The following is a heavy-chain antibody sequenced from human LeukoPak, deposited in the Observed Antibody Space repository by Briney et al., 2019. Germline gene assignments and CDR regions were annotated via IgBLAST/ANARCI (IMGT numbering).Heavy chain of an antibody. CDR3: ARDVSSGWYGYYFDY. CDR2: MNPTNTNT. Sequence: ASVRVSCKASGYTFTNFDINWVRQTAGRGLEWMGWMNPTNTNTGYAQRFQGRVTMTRDTSTSTVYMELSSLRSEDTAVYYCARDVSSGWYGYYFDYWGQGTLVTVSS. V-gene: IGHV1-8*01. CDR1: GYTFTNFD. J-gene: IGHJ4*02. D-gene: IGHD6-19*01.